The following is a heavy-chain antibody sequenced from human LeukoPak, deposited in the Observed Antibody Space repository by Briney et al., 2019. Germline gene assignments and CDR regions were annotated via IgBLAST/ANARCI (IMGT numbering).Heavy chain of an antibody. V-gene: IGHV1-18*01. D-gene: IGHD2-2*01. CDR1: RYTFTSYG. CDR3: ARSFPAAMPFDY. CDR2: ISAYNGNT. Sequence: ASVKVSCKASRYTFTSYGISWVRQAPGQGLEWMGWISAYNGNTNYAQKLQGRVTMTTDTSTSTAYMELRSLRSDDTAVYYCARSFPAAMPFDYWGQGTLVTVSS. J-gene: IGHJ4*02.